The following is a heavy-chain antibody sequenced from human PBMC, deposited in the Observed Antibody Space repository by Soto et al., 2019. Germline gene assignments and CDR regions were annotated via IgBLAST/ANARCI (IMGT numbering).Heavy chain of an antibody. J-gene: IGHJ6*03. D-gene: IGHD5-12*01. CDR2: IYYSGST. V-gene: IGHV4-59*08. CDR1: GGSISSYY. Sequence: SETLSLTCTVSGGSISSYYWSWIRQPPGKGLEWIGYIYYSGSTNYNPSLKSRVTISVDTSKNQFSLKLSSVTAADTAVYYCARLSGYYESYYYYYMDVWGKGTTVTVSS. CDR3: ARLSGYYESYYYYYMDV.